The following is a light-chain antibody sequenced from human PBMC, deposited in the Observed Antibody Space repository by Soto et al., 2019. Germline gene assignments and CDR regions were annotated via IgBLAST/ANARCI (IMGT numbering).Light chain of an antibody. J-gene: IGKJ1*01. CDR1: QSVSSSY. Sequence: EIVLTQSPGTLSLSPGERATLSSRASQSVSSSYLAWYQHKPGQAPRLLIYGASSRATGIPDRFSGSGSGTDFTLTISRLEPEDFAVYYCQQYGSSSWTFGQGTKVDI. CDR3: QQYGSSSWT. V-gene: IGKV3-20*01. CDR2: GAS.